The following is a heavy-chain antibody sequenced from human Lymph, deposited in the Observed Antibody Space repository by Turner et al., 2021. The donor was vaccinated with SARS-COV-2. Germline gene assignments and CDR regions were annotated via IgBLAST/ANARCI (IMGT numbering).Heavy chain of an antibody. CDR2: MDPNSGNK. V-gene: IGHV1-8*01. D-gene: IGHD3-9*01. CDR1: GYTFTRYD. CDR3: ARAAQLTVWFDP. Sequence: QVQLVQSGAEVKKPGASVKVSCMASGYTFTRYDINWVRQATGQGLEWIGWMDPNSGNKGYAQKFQGRVTMTRNTSISTTYMELSSLRSEDTAVYYCARAAQLTVWFDPWGQGTLVTVSS. J-gene: IGHJ5*02.